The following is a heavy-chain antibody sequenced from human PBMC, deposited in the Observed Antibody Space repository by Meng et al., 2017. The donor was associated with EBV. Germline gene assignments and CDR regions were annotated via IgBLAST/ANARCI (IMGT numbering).Heavy chain of an antibody. CDR2: IYHSGST. Sequence: QVLLQESGPGRVKPSGTLSLTCAVSGGSISSSNWGSWVRQPPGKGLEWIGEIYHSGSTNYNPSLKSRVTISVDKSKNQFSLKLSSVTAADTAVYYCARRSLDYYDSSGFDYWGQGTLVTVSS. J-gene: IGHJ4*02. CDR3: ARRSLDYYDSSGFDY. D-gene: IGHD3-22*01. CDR1: GGSISSSNW. V-gene: IGHV4-4*02.